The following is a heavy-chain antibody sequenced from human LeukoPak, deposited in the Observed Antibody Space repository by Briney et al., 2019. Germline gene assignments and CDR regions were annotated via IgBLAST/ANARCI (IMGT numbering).Heavy chain of an antibody. Sequence: ASVKVSCKVSGYTLTELSMHWVRQAPGKGLEWMGGFDPEDGETIYAQKFQGRVTMTEDTSTDTAYMELSSLRSEDTAVYYCATAHKKYSGSYLALGYWGQGTLVTVSS. D-gene: IGHD1-26*01. CDR1: GYTLTELS. V-gene: IGHV1-24*01. CDR2: FDPEDGET. J-gene: IGHJ4*02. CDR3: ATAHKKYSGSYLALGY.